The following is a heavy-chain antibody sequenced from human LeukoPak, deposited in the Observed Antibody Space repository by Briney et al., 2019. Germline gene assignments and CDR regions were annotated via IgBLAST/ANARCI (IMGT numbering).Heavy chain of an antibody. V-gene: IGHV4-4*02. J-gene: IGHJ4*02. Sequence: SGTLSLTCAVSGGSIISSKWWTWVRPPPGGGLGGIGEIYQTGTTNYNPSLKSRVTMSLDKSQNQFYLMLNSVTAADTAVYYCARGCSSLTCYEPFDYWGQGTLVTVSS. CDR2: IYQTGTT. CDR1: GGSIISSKW. D-gene: IGHD2-2*01. CDR3: ARGCSSLTCYEPFDY.